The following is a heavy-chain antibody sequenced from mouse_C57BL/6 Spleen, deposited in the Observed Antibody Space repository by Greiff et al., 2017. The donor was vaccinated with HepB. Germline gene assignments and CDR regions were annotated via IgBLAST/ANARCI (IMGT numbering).Heavy chain of an antibody. J-gene: IGHJ3*01. V-gene: IGHV1-69*01. CDR3: ARSGDGYYKGFAY. CDR1: GYTFTSYW. CDR2: IDPSDSYT. D-gene: IGHD2-3*01. Sequence: VQLQQPGAELVMPGASVKLSCKASGYTFTSYWMHWVKQRPGQGLEWIGEIDPSDSYTNYNQKFKGKSTLTVDKSSSTAYMQLSSLTSEDSAVYYCARSGDGYYKGFAYWGQGTLVTVSA.